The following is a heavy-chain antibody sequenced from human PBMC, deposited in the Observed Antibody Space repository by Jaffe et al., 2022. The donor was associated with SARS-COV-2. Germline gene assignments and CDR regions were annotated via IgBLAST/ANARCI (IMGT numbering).Heavy chain of an antibody. Sequence: QVQLVESGGGVVQPGRSLRLSCAASGFTFSSYAMHWVRQAPGKGLEWVAVISYDGSNKYYADSVKGRFTISRDNSKNTLYLQMNSLRAEDTAVYYCARREYLGEPMDVWGQGTTVTVSS. CDR3: ARREYLGEPMDV. CDR1: GFTFSSYA. V-gene: IGHV3-30-3*01. D-gene: IGHD3-10*01. CDR2: ISYDGSNK. J-gene: IGHJ6*02.